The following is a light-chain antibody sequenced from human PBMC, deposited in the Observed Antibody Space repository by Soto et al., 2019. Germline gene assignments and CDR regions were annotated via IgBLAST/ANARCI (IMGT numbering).Light chain of an antibody. J-gene: IGLJ1*01. Sequence: QSVLTQPASVSGSPGQSITLSCTGTSSDVGGYNYVSWYQQHPGKAPKLMIYEVSNRPSGVSNRFSGSKSGNTASLTISGLQSEDEADYYCVSYTSDDVRYVFGTGTKVTVL. CDR2: EVS. CDR3: VSYTSDDVRYV. V-gene: IGLV2-14*01. CDR1: SSDVGGYNY.